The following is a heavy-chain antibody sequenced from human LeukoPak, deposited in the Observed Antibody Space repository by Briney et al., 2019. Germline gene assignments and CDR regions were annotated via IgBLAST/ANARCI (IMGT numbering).Heavy chain of an antibody. D-gene: IGHD3-22*01. CDR3: ARHTYDPDGPYFQH. CDR2: IYYSGST. V-gene: IGHV4-59*08. Sequence: PSETLSLTCTVSGGSISTYYWSWIRQPPGRGLEWIGYIYYSGSTNYNPSLKSRVTISVDTSKSQFYLKLSSATAAATAVYYCARHTYDPDGPYFQHWGQGTLVTVSS. CDR1: GGSISTYY. J-gene: IGHJ1*01.